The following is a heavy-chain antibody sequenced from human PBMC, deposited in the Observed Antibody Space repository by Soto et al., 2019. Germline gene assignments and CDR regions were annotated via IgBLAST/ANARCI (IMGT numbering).Heavy chain of an antibody. J-gene: IGHJ6*02. CDR2: INPNSGNT. CDR3: ARGEYVLRFLEWSRHYYYGMDV. Sequence: ASVRVSCKASGYTFTSYDINWVRQATGQGLEWMGWINPNSGNTGYAQKFQGRVTMTRNTSISTAYMELSSLRSEDTAVYYCARGEYVLRFLEWSRHYYYGMDVWAQGTTVTVSS. CDR1: GYTFTSYD. D-gene: IGHD3-3*01. V-gene: IGHV1-8*01.